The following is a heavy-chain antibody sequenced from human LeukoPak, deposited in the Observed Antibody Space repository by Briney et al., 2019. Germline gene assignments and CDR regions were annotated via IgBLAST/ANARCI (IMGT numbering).Heavy chain of an antibody. Sequence: GGSLRLSCAASGFTFNVYTMSWVRQAPGKGLEWVSVISDNGGSTYYADSVKGRFTISRDNSKNTLYLQMNSLRAEDTAIYYCAKSRGIYDNSGWRTFDYWGQGTLVTVSS. J-gene: IGHJ4*02. V-gene: IGHV3-23*01. CDR1: GFTFNVYT. CDR3: AKSRGIYDNSGWRTFDY. D-gene: IGHD6-19*01. CDR2: ISDNGGST.